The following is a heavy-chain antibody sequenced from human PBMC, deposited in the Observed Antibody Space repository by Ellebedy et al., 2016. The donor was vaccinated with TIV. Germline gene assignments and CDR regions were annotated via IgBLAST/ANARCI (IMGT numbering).Heavy chain of an antibody. Sequence: GESLKISCVASGFTFSSYAMHWVRQAPGKGLEWVAVISYDGSNKYYADSVKGRFTISRDNSKNTLYLQMNSLRAEDTAVYYCARDGDENCGGDCYYYYYGMDVWGQGTTVTVSS. V-gene: IGHV3-30-3*01. D-gene: IGHD2-21*02. J-gene: IGHJ6*02. CDR1: GFTFSSYA. CDR3: ARDGDENCGGDCYYYYYGMDV. CDR2: ISYDGSNK.